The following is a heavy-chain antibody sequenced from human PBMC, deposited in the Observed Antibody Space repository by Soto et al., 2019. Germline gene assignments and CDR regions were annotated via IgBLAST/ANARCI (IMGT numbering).Heavy chain of an antibody. D-gene: IGHD3-22*01. Sequence: GGSLRLSCAASGFTFSSYGMHWVRQAPGKGLEWVAVISYDGSNKYHADSVKGRFTISRDNSKNTLYLQMNSLRAEDTAVYYCGGYYDSSGYYFDAFDIWGQGTMVTVSS. CDR1: GFTFSSYG. J-gene: IGHJ3*02. CDR3: GGYYDSSGYYFDAFDI. V-gene: IGHV3-30*03. CDR2: ISYDGSNK.